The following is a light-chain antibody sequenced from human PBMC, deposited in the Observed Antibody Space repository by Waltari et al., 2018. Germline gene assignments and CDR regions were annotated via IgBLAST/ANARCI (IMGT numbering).Light chain of an antibody. Sequence: EIVMTQSPATLSMSPGESATLSCRASQSLNSAIAWYQQKPGQAPRLLIYSTSTRATGTPARFSGSGSGTEFTLTISSLQSEDFAIYYCQQYNYWPWTFGQGTRVEIK. V-gene: IGKV3D-15*01. CDR1: QSLNSA. CDR2: STS. CDR3: QQYNYWPWT. J-gene: IGKJ1*01.